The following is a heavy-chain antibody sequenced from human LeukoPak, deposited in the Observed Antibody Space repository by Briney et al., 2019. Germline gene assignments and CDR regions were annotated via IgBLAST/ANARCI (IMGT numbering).Heavy chain of an antibody. Sequence: KVSCKASGGTFSSYTISWVRQAPGQGLEWMGGIIPILGIANYAQKFQGRVTITADKSKRTAYMELSSLRSEDTAVYYCARLADNWNDDFDYWGQGTLVTVSS. CDR1: GGTFSSYT. J-gene: IGHJ4*02. V-gene: IGHV1-69*02. CDR2: IIPILGIA. CDR3: ARLADNWNDDFDY. D-gene: IGHD1-20*01.